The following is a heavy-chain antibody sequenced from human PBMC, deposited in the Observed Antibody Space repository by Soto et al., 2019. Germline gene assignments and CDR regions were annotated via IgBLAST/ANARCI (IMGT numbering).Heavy chain of an antibody. CDR1: GGTFSSYA. CDR2: IIPIFGTA. D-gene: IGHD4-17*01. J-gene: IGHJ5*02. CDR3: AREWPTGVNWFDP. V-gene: IGHV1-69*13. Sequence: VASVKVSCKASGGTFSSYAISWVRQAPGQGLEWMGGIIPIFGTANYAQKFQGRVTITADESTSTAYMELSSLRSEDTAVYYCAREWPTGVNWFDPWGQGTLVTVSS.